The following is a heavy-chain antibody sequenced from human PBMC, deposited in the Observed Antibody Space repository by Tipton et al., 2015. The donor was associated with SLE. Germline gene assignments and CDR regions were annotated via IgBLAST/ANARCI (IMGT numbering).Heavy chain of an antibody. V-gene: IGHV1-18*04. CDR3: ARGPQWEPPAFDI. Sequence: QVQLVQSGAEVKKPGASVKVSCKASGYTFTAFYLHWMRQAPGQGLGWMGWISAYNGNTNYAQNLQGRVTMTTDTSTNTAYMELRSLTSDDTAIYYCARGPQWEPPAFDIWGHGTMVTVSS. D-gene: IGHD1-26*01. CDR2: ISAYNGNT. J-gene: IGHJ3*02. CDR1: GYTFTAFY.